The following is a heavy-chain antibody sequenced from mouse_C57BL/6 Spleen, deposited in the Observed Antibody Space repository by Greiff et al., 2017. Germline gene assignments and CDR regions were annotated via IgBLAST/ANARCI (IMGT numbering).Heavy chain of an antibody. J-gene: IGHJ2*01. CDR1: GFTFSSYA. V-gene: IGHV5-4*03. CDR2: ISDGGSYT. Sequence: EVKLVESGGGLVKPGGSLKLSCAASGFTFSSYAMSWVRQTPEKRLEWVATISDGGSYTYYPDNVQGRFTISRDKATNQLYMHMIHLKSEDTAMYYCACAPTGTHFDYWGQGTTLTVAS. D-gene: IGHD4-1*02. CDR3: ACAPTGTHFDY.